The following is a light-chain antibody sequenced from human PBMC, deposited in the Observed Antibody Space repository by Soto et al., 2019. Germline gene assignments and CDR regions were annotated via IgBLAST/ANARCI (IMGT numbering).Light chain of an antibody. V-gene: IGLV4-69*01. J-gene: IGLJ2*01. CDR2: LNSDGSH. CDR3: QTWGTGIRGV. Sequence: QLVLTQSPSASASLGASVKLTCTLSSGHSSYAIAWHQQQPEKGPRYLMKLNSDGSHSKGDGIPDRFSGSSSRAERYLTISSLQSEDEADYYCQTWGTGIRGVFGGGTKLTVL. CDR1: SGHSSYA.